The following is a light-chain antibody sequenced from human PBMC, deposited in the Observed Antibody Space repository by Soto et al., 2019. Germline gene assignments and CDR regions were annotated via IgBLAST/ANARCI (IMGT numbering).Light chain of an antibody. CDR1: QSFSSN. J-gene: IGKJ4*01. V-gene: IGKV3-15*01. CDR2: GAS. Sequence: EIVLTQSPGTLSLSPGERATLSCRASQSFSSNLAWYQQKPGQAPRLLIYGASTRATGIPARFSGSGSGTEFTLTISSLQSEDFAVYYCQQYNNWPPLTFGGGTKVEIK. CDR3: QQYNNWPPLT.